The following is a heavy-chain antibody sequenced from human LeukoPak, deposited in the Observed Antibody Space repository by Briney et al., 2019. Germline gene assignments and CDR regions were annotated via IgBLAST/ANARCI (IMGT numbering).Heavy chain of an antibody. D-gene: IGHD2-15*01. V-gene: IGHV3-33*01. J-gene: IGHJ6*03. Sequence: PGGSLRLSCAASGFTFSNYGMHWVRQAPGKGLEWVAVIWYDGNNKYYADSVKGRFTISRDNSKNTLYLQMNSLRAEDTAVYYCAREAQISAAHMDVWGKGTTVTVSS. CDR1: GFTFSNYG. CDR3: AREAQISAAHMDV. CDR2: IWYDGNNK.